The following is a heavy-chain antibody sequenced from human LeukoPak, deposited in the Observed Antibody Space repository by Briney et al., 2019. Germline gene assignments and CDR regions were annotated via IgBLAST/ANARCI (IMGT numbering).Heavy chain of an antibody. V-gene: IGHV4-39*07. CDR2: INHSGST. CDR3: ARGLPPSGYVRWEKNWFDP. J-gene: IGHJ5*02. CDR1: GGSISSSSYY. D-gene: IGHD5-12*01. Sequence: SETLSLTCTVSGGSISSSSYYWGWIRQPPGKGLEWIGEINHSGSTNYNPSLKSRVTISVDTSKNQFSLKLSSVTAADTAVYYCARGLPPSGYVRWEKNWFDPWGQGTLVTVSS.